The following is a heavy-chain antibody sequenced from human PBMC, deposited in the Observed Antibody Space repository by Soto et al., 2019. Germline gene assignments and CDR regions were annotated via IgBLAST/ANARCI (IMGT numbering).Heavy chain of an antibody. D-gene: IGHD2-2*01. CDR1: GFTFSTYA. Sequence: QVQLVESGRGVVQPGRSLRISCAASGFTFSTYAMHWVRQAPGKGLEWVAVISYDGSNKYYADSVKGRFTISRDNSKNTLYLQMNSLRAEDTAVYYCARERDVLLVPAAPYFDSWGQGTLVIVSS. V-gene: IGHV3-30-3*01. CDR3: ARERDVLLVPAAPYFDS. J-gene: IGHJ4*02. CDR2: ISYDGSNK.